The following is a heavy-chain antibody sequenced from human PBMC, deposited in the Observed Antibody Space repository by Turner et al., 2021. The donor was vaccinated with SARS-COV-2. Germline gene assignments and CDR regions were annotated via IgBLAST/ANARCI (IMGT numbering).Heavy chain of an antibody. D-gene: IGHD4-17*01. Sequence: QAQLVQSGAEVKKPGASVKVSCKASGYSFTAYYMHCLRQAPGQRLEWMGWINPNSGGTNYAQKFQGRVTMTRDTSISTAYLELSRLRSDDTAVYYCARGASVTPDRYYYYYFGMDVWGQGTTVTVSS. V-gene: IGHV1-2*02. CDR1: GYSFTAYY. J-gene: IGHJ6*02. CDR3: ARGASVTPDRYYYYYFGMDV. CDR2: INPNSGGT.